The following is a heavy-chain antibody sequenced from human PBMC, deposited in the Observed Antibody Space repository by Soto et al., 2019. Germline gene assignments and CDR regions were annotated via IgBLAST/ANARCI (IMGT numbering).Heavy chain of an antibody. CDR1: VYTFTGYY. Sequence: ASVKVSCKASVYTFTGYYVHWVREAPGQGLEWMGWINPETGGTSYAQKFQGRVTLSRDTSINTAYLELSSLRFDDAAVYFCARERFQVISDGMDVWGQGTTVTVSS. CDR2: INPETGGT. J-gene: IGHJ6*02. CDR3: ARERFQVISDGMDV. V-gene: IGHV1-2*02. D-gene: IGHD2-21*01.